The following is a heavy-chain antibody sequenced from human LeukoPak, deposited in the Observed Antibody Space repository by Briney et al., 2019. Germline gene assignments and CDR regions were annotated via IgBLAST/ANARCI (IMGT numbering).Heavy chain of an antibody. Sequence: ASVTVSCKASGYTFTSYGISWVRQAPGQGLEWMGWISAYNGNTNYAQKLQGRVTMTTDTSTSTAYMELRSLRSDDTAVYYCARDPPPVYYYDSSGYYDYWGQGTLVTVSS. V-gene: IGHV1-18*01. D-gene: IGHD3-22*01. CDR2: ISAYNGNT. CDR1: GYTFTSYG. J-gene: IGHJ4*02. CDR3: ARDPPPVYYYDSSGYYDY.